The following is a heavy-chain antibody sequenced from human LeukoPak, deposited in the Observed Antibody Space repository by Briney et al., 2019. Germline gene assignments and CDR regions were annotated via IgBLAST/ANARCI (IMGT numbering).Heavy chain of an antibody. Sequence: GGSLPLSCAASGFTFNNAWMSWVRQAPGKGLEWVGRIKGKTDGETTDYATPVKGRFIISKDDSTETLYLQMNSLKTEDTAVYYCTTQGYNVSGIYWFERTMVTVSS. V-gene: IGHV3-15*01. CDR2: IKGKTDGETT. D-gene: IGHD3-10*01. CDR1: GFTFNNAW. J-gene: IGHJ4*02. CDR3: TTQGYNVSGIY.